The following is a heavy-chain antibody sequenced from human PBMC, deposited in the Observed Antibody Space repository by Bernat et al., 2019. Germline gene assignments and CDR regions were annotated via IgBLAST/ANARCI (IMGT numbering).Heavy chain of an antibody. CDR3: ARAYDFWSGYYRVNWFDP. Sequence: EVQLVQSGAEVKKPGESLRISCKGSGYSFTSYWISWVRQMPGKGLEWMGRIDPSDSYTNYSPSFQGHVTISADQSISTAYLQGSSLKASDTAMYYCARAYDFWSGYYRVNWFDPWGQGTLVTVSS. J-gene: IGHJ5*02. CDR2: IDPSDSYT. V-gene: IGHV5-10-1*03. D-gene: IGHD3-3*01. CDR1: GYSFTSYW.